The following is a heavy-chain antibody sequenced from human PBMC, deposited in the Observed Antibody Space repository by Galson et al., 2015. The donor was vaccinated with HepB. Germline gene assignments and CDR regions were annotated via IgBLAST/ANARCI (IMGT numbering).Heavy chain of an antibody. CDR3: ARGNTPTRIAAADFWFDP. CDR1: GFTFSDYA. Sequence: SLRLSCAASGFTFSDYAMHWVRQAPGKGLEWVAVISYDGSSKYYTDSLKGRFTASRDNSKNTLYLQMNSLRNEDTAVYYCARGNTPTRIAAADFWFDPWGQGTLVTVSS. CDR2: ISYDGSSK. D-gene: IGHD6-13*01. J-gene: IGHJ5*02. V-gene: IGHV3-30*04.